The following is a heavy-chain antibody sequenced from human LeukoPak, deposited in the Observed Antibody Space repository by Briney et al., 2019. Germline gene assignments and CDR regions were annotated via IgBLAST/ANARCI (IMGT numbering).Heavy chain of an antibody. CDR3: ARLGYCTTGSCYSLDY. J-gene: IGHJ4*02. V-gene: IGHV3-48*03. Sequence: GGSLRLSCEASGFTFSTYEMNWVRQAPGKGLEWISYISSSTNTVFYADSVKGRFTISRDDAEMSLYLQMNSLRAEDTAVYYCARLGYCTTGSCYSLDYWGQGTLVTVSS. CDR2: ISSSTNTV. D-gene: IGHD2-15*01. CDR1: GFTFSTYE.